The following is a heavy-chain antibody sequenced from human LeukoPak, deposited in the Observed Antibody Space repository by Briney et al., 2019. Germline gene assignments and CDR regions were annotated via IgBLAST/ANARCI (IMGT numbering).Heavy chain of an antibody. CDR2: ISGSGGST. CDR3: AKDSGYYGSGSYYY. Sequence: GGSLRLSCAASGFTFSSYAMSWVRQAPGKGLEWVSAISGSGGSTYYADSVKGRFTISRDNSKNTLCLQMNSLRAEDTAVYYCAKDSGYYGSGSYYYWGQGTLVTVSS. J-gene: IGHJ4*02. CDR1: GFTFSSYA. D-gene: IGHD3-10*01. V-gene: IGHV3-23*01.